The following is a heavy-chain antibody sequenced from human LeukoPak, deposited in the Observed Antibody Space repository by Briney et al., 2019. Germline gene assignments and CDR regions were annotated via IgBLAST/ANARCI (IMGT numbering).Heavy chain of an antibody. D-gene: IGHD3-3*01. V-gene: IGHV3-30*03. Sequence: GRSLRLSCAASGFTFSSYGMHWVRQAPGKGLEWVAVISYDGSNKYYADSVKGRFTISRDNSKNTLYLQMNSLRAEDTAVYYCARGPYYDFWSELYYYYYMDVWGKGTTVTVSS. CDR1: GFTFSSYG. CDR3: ARGPYYDFWSELYYYYYMDV. J-gene: IGHJ6*03. CDR2: ISYDGSNK.